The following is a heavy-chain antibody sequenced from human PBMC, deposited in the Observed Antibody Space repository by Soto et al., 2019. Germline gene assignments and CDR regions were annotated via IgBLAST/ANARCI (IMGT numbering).Heavy chain of an antibody. V-gene: IGHV3-7*01. CDR3: ARVPVRFGASNAFDF. D-gene: IGHD3-10*01. J-gene: IGHJ3*01. CDR2: IKQDGSEK. Sequence: EVQLVESGGGLVQPGGSLRLSCAASGFTFSSDWMSWVRQAPGKGLEWVANIKQDGSEKYYVDSVKGRFTISRDNAKNSLYLQMSSLRAEDTAVYYCARVPVRFGASNAFDFWGQGTMVTVSS. CDR1: GFTFSSDW.